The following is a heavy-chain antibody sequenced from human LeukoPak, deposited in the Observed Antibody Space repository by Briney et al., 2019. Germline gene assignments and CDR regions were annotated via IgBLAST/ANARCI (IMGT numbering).Heavy chain of an antibody. J-gene: IGHJ6*02. D-gene: IGHD2-15*01. V-gene: IGHV1-24*01. Sequence: SVKVSCKVSGYSLTELSIHWVRQAPGKGLEWMGGLDPEDVEAIYAQKFQGRVTTTEDTSTDTAYMELSSLKSEDTAVYYCATSASAPAYYYGLDVWGRGTTVTVSS. CDR2: LDPEDVEA. CDR3: ATSASAPAYYYGLDV. CDR1: GYSLTELS.